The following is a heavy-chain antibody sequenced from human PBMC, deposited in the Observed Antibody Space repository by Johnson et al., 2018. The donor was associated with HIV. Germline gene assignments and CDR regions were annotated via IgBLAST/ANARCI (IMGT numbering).Heavy chain of an antibody. CDR2: IKQDGSEK. CDR3: ARGGYDAFDI. J-gene: IGHJ3*02. CDR1: GFTFSSYW. D-gene: IGHD3-22*01. Sequence: ASGFTFSSYWMSWVRQAPGTGLEWVANIKQDGSEKYYVDSVKGRFTISRDNAKNSLYLQMNSLRAEDTAVYYCARGGYDAFDIWGQGTMVTVSS. V-gene: IGHV3-7*05.